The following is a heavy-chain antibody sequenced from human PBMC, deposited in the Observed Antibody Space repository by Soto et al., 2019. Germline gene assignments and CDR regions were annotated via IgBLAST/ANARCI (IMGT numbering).Heavy chain of an antibody. Sequence: PGGSLRLSCAASGFTFSSYGMHWVRQAPGKGLEWVAVISYDGSNKYYADSVKGRFTISRDNSKNTLYLQMNSLRAEDTAVYYCAKDKPLWSDYDSSGYYCSSYWGQGTLVTVSS. J-gene: IGHJ4*02. CDR1: GFTFSSYG. CDR3: AKDKPLWSDYDSSGYYCSSY. CDR2: ISYDGSNK. V-gene: IGHV3-30*18. D-gene: IGHD3-22*01.